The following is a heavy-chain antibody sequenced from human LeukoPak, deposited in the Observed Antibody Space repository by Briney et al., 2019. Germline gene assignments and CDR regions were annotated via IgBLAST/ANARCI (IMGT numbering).Heavy chain of an antibody. J-gene: IGHJ3*02. CDR3: ARPLECYSGSYSAFDI. CDR2: IYHSGST. D-gene: IGHD1-26*01. V-gene: IGHV4-38-2*02. Sequence: SETLSLTCTVSGYSISSGYYWGWIRQPPGKGLEWIGSIYHSGSTYYNPSLKSRVTISVDTSKNQFSLKLSSVTAADTAVYYCARPLECYSGSYSAFDIWGQGTMVTVSS. CDR1: GYSISSGYY.